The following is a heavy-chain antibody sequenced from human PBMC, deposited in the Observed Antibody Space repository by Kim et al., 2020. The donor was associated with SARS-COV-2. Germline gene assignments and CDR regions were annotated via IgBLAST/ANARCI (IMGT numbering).Heavy chain of an antibody. Sequence: GGSLRLSCAASGFTFDDYAMHWVRQAPGKGLEWVSGISWNSGSIGYADSVKGRFTISRDNAKNSLYLQMNSLRAEDTALYYCAKEGSSWGQGTLVTVSS. CDR1: GFTFDDYA. CDR3: AKEGSS. V-gene: IGHV3-9*01. J-gene: IGHJ5*02. CDR2: ISWNSGSI.